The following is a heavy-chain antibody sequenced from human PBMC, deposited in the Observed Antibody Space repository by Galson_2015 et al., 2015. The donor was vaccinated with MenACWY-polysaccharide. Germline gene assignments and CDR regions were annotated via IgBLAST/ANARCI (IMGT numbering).Heavy chain of an antibody. D-gene: IGHD5-18*01. CDR1: GYTFTSHY. CDR2: INPSGGTT. V-gene: IGHV1-46*01. Sequence: SVKVSCKASGYTFTSHYIHWVRQAPGQGLEWMGLINPSGGTTIHARKFQGRVTMSTDTTTNTVFMEVTGLKSDDTAVFFCARQEYTYGQYFDHWGQGTLVVVSS. J-gene: IGHJ4*02. CDR3: ARQEYTYGQYFDH.